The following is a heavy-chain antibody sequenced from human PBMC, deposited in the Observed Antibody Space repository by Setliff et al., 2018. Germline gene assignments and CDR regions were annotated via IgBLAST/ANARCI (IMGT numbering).Heavy chain of an antibody. V-gene: IGHV3-30*02. J-gene: IGHJ1*01. Sequence: GGSLRLSCAASGFSFGGHDMHWVRQAPGKGLEWVAFIRYDGTTESYADSVRGRFTISRDNSKDSLYLQMNSLRAEDTAVYYCARDILQFLEWPQYFQHWGQGILVTVSS. D-gene: IGHD3-3*01. CDR3: ARDILQFLEWPQYFQH. CDR1: GFSFGGHD. CDR2: IRYDGTTE.